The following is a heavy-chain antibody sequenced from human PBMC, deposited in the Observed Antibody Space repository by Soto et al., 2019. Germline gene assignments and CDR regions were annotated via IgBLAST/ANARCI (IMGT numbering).Heavy chain of an antibody. V-gene: IGHV4-59*01. Sequence: SETLSLTCTVSGGSISSYYWSWIRQPPGKGLEWIGNIYYSGSTSYNPSLKSRVTISIDTSKNQFSLKLSSVTAADTAVYYCASGGYCSGGNCDTSFYYYGMDVWGQGTTVTVSS. CDR2: IYYSGST. CDR3: ASGGYCSGGNCDTSFYYYGMDV. D-gene: IGHD2-15*01. CDR1: GGSISSYY. J-gene: IGHJ6*02.